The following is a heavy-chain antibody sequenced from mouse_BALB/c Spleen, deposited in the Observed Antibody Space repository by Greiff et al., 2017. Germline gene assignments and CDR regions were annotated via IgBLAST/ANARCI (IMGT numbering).Heavy chain of an antibody. V-gene: IGHV5-9-3*01. CDR2: ISSGGSYT. CDR1: GFTFSSYA. D-gene: IGHD1-2*01. CDR3: ARINSLLRLDYAMDY. Sequence: EVKLQESGGGLVKPGGSLKLSCAASGFTFSSYAMSWVRQTPEKRLEWVATISSGGSYTYYPDSVKGRFTISRDNAKNTLYLQMSSLRSEDTAMYYCARINSLLRLDYAMDYWGQGTSVTVSS. J-gene: IGHJ4*01.